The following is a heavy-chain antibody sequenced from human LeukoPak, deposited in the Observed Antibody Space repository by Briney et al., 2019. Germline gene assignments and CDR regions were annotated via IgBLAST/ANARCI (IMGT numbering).Heavy chain of an antibody. CDR3: AELGITMIGGV. Sequence: GGSLRLSCAASGFTFDNYGMTWVRQAPGKGLEWVSYISSSGSTIYYADSVKGRFTISRDNAKNSLYLQMNSLRAEDTAVYYCAELGITMIGGVWGKGTTVTISS. J-gene: IGHJ6*04. D-gene: IGHD3-10*02. V-gene: IGHV3-48*03. CDR2: ISSSGSTI. CDR1: GFTFDNYG.